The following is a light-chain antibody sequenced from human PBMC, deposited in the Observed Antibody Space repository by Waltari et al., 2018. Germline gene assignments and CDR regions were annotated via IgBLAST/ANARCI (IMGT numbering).Light chain of an antibody. Sequence: QSALTQPASVSGSPGQSITISCTGSSSDVGAYNYVSWYQQHPGKAPSLIIFDVSNRPSWVSNRFSGSKSGNTASLTISGLQAEDEADYYCASYVSSSTLELFGGGTSLTVL. CDR1: SSDVGAYNY. CDR3: ASYVSSSTLEL. J-gene: IGLJ3*02. CDR2: DVS. V-gene: IGLV2-14*03.